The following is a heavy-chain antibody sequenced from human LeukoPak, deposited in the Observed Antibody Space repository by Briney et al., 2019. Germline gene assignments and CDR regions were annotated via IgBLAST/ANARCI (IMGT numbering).Heavy chain of an antibody. V-gene: IGHV1-46*01. D-gene: IGHD5-18*01. CDR1: GYTFTSYY. CDR3: ARDLKVNSYGDVFGY. J-gene: IGHJ4*02. Sequence: ASVKVSCKPSGYTFTSYYMRWVRQAPGEGLEWMGIINPSGGSTSYAQKFQGRVTMTRDTSTSTVYMELSSLRAEDTAVYYCARDLKVNSYGDVFGYWGQGALVTVSS. CDR2: INPSGGST.